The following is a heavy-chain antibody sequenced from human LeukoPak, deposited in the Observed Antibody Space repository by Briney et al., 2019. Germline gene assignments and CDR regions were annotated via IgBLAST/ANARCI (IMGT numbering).Heavy chain of an antibody. CDR1: GFTFSSYW. CDR2: IKQDGSEK. D-gene: IGHD5-12*01. V-gene: IGHV3-7*01. Sequence: GGSLRLSCAASGFTFSSYWMSWVRQAPGKGLEWVANIKQDGSEKYYVDSVKGRFTISRDNAKNSLYLQMNSLRAEDTAVYYCARGYSGYDSYGMDVWGQGTTVTVSS. J-gene: IGHJ6*02. CDR3: ARGYSGYDSYGMDV.